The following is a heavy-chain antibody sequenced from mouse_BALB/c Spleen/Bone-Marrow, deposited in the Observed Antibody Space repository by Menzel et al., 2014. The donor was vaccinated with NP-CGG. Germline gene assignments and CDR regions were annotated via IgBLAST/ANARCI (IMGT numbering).Heavy chain of an antibody. Sequence: EVQGVESGGGLVQPGGSRKLSCAASGFTFSSFGMHWVRQAPEKGLEWVAYISSGSSTTYYADTVKGRFTISRDNPKNTLFLQMTSLRSEDTAMYYCASSPYGYFDYWGQGTTLTVSS. CDR1: GFTFSSFG. CDR2: ISSGSSTT. CDR3: ASSPYGYFDY. V-gene: IGHV5-17*02. D-gene: IGHD1-1*01. J-gene: IGHJ2*01.